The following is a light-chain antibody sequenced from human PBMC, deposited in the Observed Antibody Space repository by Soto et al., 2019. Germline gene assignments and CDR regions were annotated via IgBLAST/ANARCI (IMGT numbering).Light chain of an antibody. CDR3: SSYTSRTNLYL. J-gene: IGLJ1*01. V-gene: IGLV2-14*01. CDR2: DVS. CDR1: SSDVGGYNY. Sequence: QSVLTQPASVSGSPGQSITLSCTGTSSDVGGYNYVSWYQQYPGKAPKLMIYDVSNRPSGVSNRFSGSKSGNTASLTISGLQAEDEADYYCSSYTSRTNLYLFGTGTKVTVL.